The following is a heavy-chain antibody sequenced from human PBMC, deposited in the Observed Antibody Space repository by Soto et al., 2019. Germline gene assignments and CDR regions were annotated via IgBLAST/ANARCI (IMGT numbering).Heavy chain of an antibody. V-gene: IGHV4-31*01. J-gene: IGHJ6*02. Sequence: QVQLQESGPGLVKPSQTLSLTCTVSGGSISSGGYYWSWIRQHPGKGLEWIGYIYYSGSTYYNPSLKRQVTISVDTSKNQFSLKLGSVAAADTAVYYCARGKDCSSTGCYLGYYYYGMDVWGQGTTVTVSS. CDR1: GGSISSGGYY. CDR2: IYYSGST. CDR3: ARGKDCSSTGCYLGYYYYGMDV. D-gene: IGHD2-2*01.